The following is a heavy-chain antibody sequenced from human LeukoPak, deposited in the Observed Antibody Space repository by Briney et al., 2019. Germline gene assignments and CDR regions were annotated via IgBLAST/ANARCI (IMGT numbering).Heavy chain of an antibody. Sequence: GGSLRLSCAASGFTFSSYWMHWVRQAPGKGLVWVSRINSDGSSTSYADSVKGRFTISRDNSKNTLYLQMNSLRAEDTAVYYCAKHSHSGSYYSPIDYWGQGTLVTVSS. CDR1: GFTFSSYW. CDR2: INSDGSST. D-gene: IGHD1-26*01. V-gene: IGHV3-74*01. J-gene: IGHJ4*02. CDR3: AKHSHSGSYYSPIDY.